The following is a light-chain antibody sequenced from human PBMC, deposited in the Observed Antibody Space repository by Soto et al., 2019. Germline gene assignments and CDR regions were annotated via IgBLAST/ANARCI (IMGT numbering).Light chain of an antibody. CDR3: QQYTNWPIT. CDR2: GAS. J-gene: IGKJ5*01. CDR1: QSVSND. Sequence: EVVMTQSPGTLCVSPGERAILSGRASQSVSNDLAWYQQKPGQAPRLLIYGASTRATGIPARFSGSGSGTEFTLTISSLQAEDFAVYYCQQYTNWPITFGQGTRLEIK. V-gene: IGKV3-15*01.